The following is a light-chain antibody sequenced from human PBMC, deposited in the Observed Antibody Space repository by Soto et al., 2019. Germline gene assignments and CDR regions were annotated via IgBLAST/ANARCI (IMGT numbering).Light chain of an antibody. CDR2: AAS. V-gene: IGKV1-39*01. J-gene: IGKJ2*02. CDR3: QQSYSTART. Sequence: ILMTQSPSSLSASVGFSVTITCRASQSISSYLNWYPQKPGKDPKILIYAASSLQSGVPSRFSGSGSGTDFTLTISSLQPEDVATYYCQQSYSTARTFGQGTKLEIK. CDR1: QSISSY.